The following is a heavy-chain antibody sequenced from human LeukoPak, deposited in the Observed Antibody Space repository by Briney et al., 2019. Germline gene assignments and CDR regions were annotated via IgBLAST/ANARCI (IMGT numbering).Heavy chain of an antibody. D-gene: IGHD1-14*01. CDR3: AKDKGAVTGTFDY. J-gene: IGHJ4*02. CDR2: IYSDGSR. V-gene: IGHV3-53*01. Sequence: GGSLRLSCAASGFTVNNSYMSWVRQAPGKGLEWVSVIYSDGSRHYADSVKGRFTIFRDNSKNTLYLQMNSLRAEDTAVYYCAKDKGAVTGTFDYWGQGTLVTVSS. CDR1: GFTVNNSY.